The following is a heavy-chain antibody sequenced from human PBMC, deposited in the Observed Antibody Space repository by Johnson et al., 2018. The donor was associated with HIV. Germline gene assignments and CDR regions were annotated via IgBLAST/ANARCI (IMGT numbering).Heavy chain of an antibody. D-gene: IGHD2-15*01. J-gene: IGHJ3*02. V-gene: IGHV3-23*04. CDR1: GFTFSSYA. Sequence: VQLVESGGGLVQPGGSLRLSCAASGFTFSSYAMSWVRQAPGKGLEWVSAISGSGGSTYYADSVKGRFTISRDNSKNTLYLQMNSLRAEDTAVYYCARARWYLGGGSCCAFDIWGQGTMVTVSS. CDR3: ARARWYLGGGSCCAFDI. CDR2: ISGSGGST.